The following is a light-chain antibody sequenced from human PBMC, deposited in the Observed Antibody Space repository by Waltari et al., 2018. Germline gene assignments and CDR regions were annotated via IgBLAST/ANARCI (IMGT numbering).Light chain of an antibody. CDR1: QSSNHIY. CDR3: QQRIIWPPT. Sequence: EIVLTQSPATLSLSPGERATLSCRASQSSNHIYLHEYQQSPGQAPRLLMYDAFSRATGIPARFSGSGSGTDFTLTISSLEAEDFAVYYCQQRIIWPPTFGQGTRLEIK. J-gene: IGKJ5*01. CDR2: DAF. V-gene: IGKV3-11*01.